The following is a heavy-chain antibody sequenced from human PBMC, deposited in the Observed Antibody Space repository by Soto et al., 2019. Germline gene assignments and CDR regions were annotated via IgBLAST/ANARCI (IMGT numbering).Heavy chain of an antibody. V-gene: IGHV4-59*08. CDR1: GGSISSYY. D-gene: IGHD6-19*01. CDR2: IYYSGST. CDR3: ARHSDLAYSSGSSTGYYFDY. Sequence: QVQLQESGPGLVKPSETLSLTCTVSGGSISSYYWSWIRQPPGKGLEWIGYIYYSGSTNYNPSLKSRVTISVDTSKNQFSLKLSSVTAADTAVYYCARHSDLAYSSGSSTGYYFDYWGQGTLVTVSS. J-gene: IGHJ4*02.